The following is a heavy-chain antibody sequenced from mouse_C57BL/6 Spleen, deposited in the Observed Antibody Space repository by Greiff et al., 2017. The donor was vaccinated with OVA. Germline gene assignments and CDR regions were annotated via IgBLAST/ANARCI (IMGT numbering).Heavy chain of an antibody. Sequence: QVQLQQSGAELVRPGASVKLSCKASGYTFTDYYINWVKQRPGQGLEWIARIYPGSGNPYYNEKFKGKATLTAEKSSSTAYMQLSSLTSEDSAVYFCARGGDYYDSREIAYWGQGTLVTVSA. J-gene: IGHJ3*01. CDR2: IYPGSGNP. CDR3: ARGGDYYDSREIAY. D-gene: IGHD1-1*01. V-gene: IGHV1-76*01. CDR1: GYTFTDYY.